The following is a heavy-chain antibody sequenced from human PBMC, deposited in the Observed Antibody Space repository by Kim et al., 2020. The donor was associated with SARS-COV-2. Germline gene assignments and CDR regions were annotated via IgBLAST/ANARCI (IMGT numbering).Heavy chain of an antibody. D-gene: IGHD3-10*01. CDR2: T. V-gene: IGHV3-23*01. CDR3: AKIRGRGLFDY. J-gene: IGHJ4*02. Sequence: TNTPDSGKGRFTIPRDNSRNTLYLQMNSRGAEDTAVYYCAKIRGRGLFDYWGQGTLVTVSS.